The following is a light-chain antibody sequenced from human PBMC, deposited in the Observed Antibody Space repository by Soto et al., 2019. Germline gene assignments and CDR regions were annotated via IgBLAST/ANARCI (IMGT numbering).Light chain of an antibody. V-gene: IGKV1-5*01. CDR1: QSIRSW. J-gene: IGKJ4*01. Sequence: DIQMTQSPSILSASVGDRVTITCRASQSIRSWLAWYQQKPGKAPKLLIYDAYSLESGVPSRFSGRRSGTEFTLTIAGLQPEDFAPYYCQQYESYSPLTFGGGTKVESK. CDR2: DAY. CDR3: QQYESYSPLT.